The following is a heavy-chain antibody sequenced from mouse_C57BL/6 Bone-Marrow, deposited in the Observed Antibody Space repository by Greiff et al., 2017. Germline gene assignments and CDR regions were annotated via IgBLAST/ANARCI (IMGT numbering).Heavy chain of an antibody. CDR1: GFNIKDDY. J-gene: IGHJ4*01. V-gene: IGHV14-4*01. CDR3: TIFYYYYGSSYSGYYAMDY. D-gene: IGHD1-1*01. Sequence: VQLQQSGAELVRPGASVKLSCTASGFNIKDDYMHWVKQRPEQGLEWIGWIDPENGDTEYASKFQGKATITADTPSNTAYLQLSSLTSEDTAVYDCTIFYYYYGSSYSGYYAMDYWGQGTLVTVSA. CDR2: IDPENGDT.